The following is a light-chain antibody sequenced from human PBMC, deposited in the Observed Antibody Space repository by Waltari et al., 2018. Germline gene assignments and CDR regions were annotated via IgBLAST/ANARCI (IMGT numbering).Light chain of an antibody. CDR1: IRDVGNYKV. V-gene: IGLV2-23*01. Sequence: QSALTQPAPVAGSPGQSITIPCTGTIRDVGNYKVVSWCQQYPGKSPKVMIYDDKRRPSGVSDRFAGPKSGNTASMTISGVQAEDEADYYCCSYAGSYTWVVGGGTKLTVL. CDR2: DDK. CDR3: CSYAGSYTWV. J-gene: IGLJ2*01.